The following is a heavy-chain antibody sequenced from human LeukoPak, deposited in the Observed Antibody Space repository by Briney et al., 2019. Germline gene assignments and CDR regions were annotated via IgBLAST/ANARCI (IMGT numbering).Heavy chain of an antibody. V-gene: IGHV1-2*02. CDR3: ARGSGYSPSYYFDY. D-gene: IGHD5-18*01. CDR2: INPNSGGT. Sequence: ASVKVSCKASGYTFTGYYMHWVRQAPGQGLEWMGWINPNSGGTNYAQKFQGRVAMTRDTSISTAYMELSRLRSDDTAVYYCARGSGYSPSYYFDYWGQGTLVTVS. CDR1: GYTFTGYY. J-gene: IGHJ4*02.